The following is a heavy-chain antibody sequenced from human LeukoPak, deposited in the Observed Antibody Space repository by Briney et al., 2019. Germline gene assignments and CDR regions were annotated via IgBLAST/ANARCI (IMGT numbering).Heavy chain of an antibody. D-gene: IGHD1-1*01. CDR3: ARKMKTGDRVGAFDI. J-gene: IGHJ3*02. Sequence: PGGSLRLSCAASGFTFSNYAMSWVRQAPGKGLEWVSGISDSGGRPYYADSVKGRFTISRDNAKNSLYLQMNSLSAEDTAVYYCARKMKTGDRVGAFDIWGQGTVVTISS. CDR1: GFTFSNYA. CDR2: ISDSGGRP. V-gene: IGHV3-23*01.